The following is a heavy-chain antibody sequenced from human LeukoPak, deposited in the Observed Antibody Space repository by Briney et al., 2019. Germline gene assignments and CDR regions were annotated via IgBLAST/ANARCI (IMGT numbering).Heavy chain of an antibody. CDR1: EYSFPTYC. CDR2: IYPDDSDT. CDR3: ARTVTPFHDAFDI. Sequence: GESLKISCKHSEYSFPTYCVGWVRQMPGKGLEWMGIIYPDDSDTRYSPSFQGQVTISADKSISTAYLQWSSLKASDTAMYYCARTVTPFHDAFDIWGQGTMVTVSS. D-gene: IGHD4-17*01. V-gene: IGHV5-51*01. J-gene: IGHJ3*02.